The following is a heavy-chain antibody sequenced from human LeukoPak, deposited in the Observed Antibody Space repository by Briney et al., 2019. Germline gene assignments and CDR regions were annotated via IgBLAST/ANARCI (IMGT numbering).Heavy chain of an antibody. CDR2: MNPNSGNT. V-gene: IGHV1-8*03. CDR3: ARVVGLNEWEPHY. CDR1: GYTFTSYD. D-gene: IGHD1-26*01. J-gene: IGHJ4*02. Sequence: ASVKVSCKASGYTFTSYDINWVQQATGQGLEWMGWMNPNSGNTGYAQKFQGRVTITRNTSISTAYMELSSLRSEDTAVYYCARVVGLNEWEPHYWGQGTLVTVSS.